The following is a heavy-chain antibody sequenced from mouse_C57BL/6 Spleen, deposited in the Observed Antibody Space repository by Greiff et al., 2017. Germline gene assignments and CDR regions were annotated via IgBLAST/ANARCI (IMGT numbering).Heavy chain of an antibody. V-gene: IGHV1-52*01. CDR2: IDPSDSET. Sequence: VQLQQPGAELVRPGSSVKLSCKASGYTFTSYWMHWVKQRPIQGLEWIGNIDPSDSETHYNQKFKDKATLTVDKSSSTAYMQLSSLTSEDSAVYYCARGYGSSFYWYFDVWGTGTTVTVSS. CDR3: ARGYGSSFYWYFDV. D-gene: IGHD1-1*01. CDR1: GYTFTSYW. J-gene: IGHJ1*03.